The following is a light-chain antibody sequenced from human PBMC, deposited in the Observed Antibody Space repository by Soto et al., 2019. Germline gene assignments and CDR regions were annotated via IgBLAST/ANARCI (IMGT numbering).Light chain of an antibody. CDR1: QSVSSN. CDR2: GAS. Sequence: EIVMTQSPATLSVSPGERATLSCRARQSVSSNLAWYQQKPGQAPRLLIYGASTRATSIPARCSGSGSGTEFTLTISSLQSEDFAVYYCQQYNNWPPWTFGQGTKVEIK. J-gene: IGKJ1*01. CDR3: QQYNNWPPWT. V-gene: IGKV3D-15*01.